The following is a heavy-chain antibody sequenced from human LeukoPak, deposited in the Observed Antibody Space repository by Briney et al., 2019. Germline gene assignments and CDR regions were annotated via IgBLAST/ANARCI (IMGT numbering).Heavy chain of an antibody. D-gene: IGHD3-10*02. J-gene: IGHJ6*04. Sequence: GGSLRLSCAASGFTFSSYNMNWVRQTPGKGLEWVSYISSSSSTIYYADSVKGRFTISRDNAKNSLYLQMNSLRAEDTAVYYCAELGITMIGGVWGKGTTVTISS. CDR2: ISSSSSTI. CDR1: GFTFSSYN. V-gene: IGHV3-48*01. CDR3: AELGITMIGGV.